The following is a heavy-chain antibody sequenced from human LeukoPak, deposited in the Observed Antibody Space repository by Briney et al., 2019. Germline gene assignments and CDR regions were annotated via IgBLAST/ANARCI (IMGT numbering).Heavy chain of an antibody. CDR3: ARGALIAKRFDY. D-gene: IGHD6-13*01. V-gene: IGHV3-30-3*01. Sequence: PGGSLRLSCAASGFTFSSYAMHWVRQAPGKGLEWVAVISYDGSNKYYADSVKGRFTISRDNSKNTLYLQMNSLRAEDTAVYYCARGALIAKRFDYWGQGTLVTVSS. CDR2: ISYDGSNK. J-gene: IGHJ4*02. CDR1: GFTFSSYA.